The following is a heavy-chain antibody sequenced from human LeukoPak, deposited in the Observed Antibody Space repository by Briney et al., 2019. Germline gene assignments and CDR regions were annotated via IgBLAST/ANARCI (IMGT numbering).Heavy chain of an antibody. CDR2: IIPTLGIA. CDR1: GGTFSSYA. V-gene: IGHV1-69*04. J-gene: IGHJ6*02. CDR3: AREWLDTAMVTHYYYGMDV. D-gene: IGHD5-18*01. Sequence: SVKVSCKASGGTFSSYAISWVRQAPGQGLEWMGRIIPTLGIANYAQKFQGRVTITADKSTSTAYMELSSLRSEDTAVYYCAREWLDTAMVTHYYYGMDVWGQGTTVTVSS.